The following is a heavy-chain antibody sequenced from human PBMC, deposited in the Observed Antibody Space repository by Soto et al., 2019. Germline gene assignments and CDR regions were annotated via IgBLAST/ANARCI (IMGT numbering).Heavy chain of an antibody. CDR3: AREHRILTIFGVVDPLSYGMDV. D-gene: IGHD3-3*01. J-gene: IGHJ6*02. CDR2: IYYSGST. CDR1: GGSVSSGSYY. V-gene: IGHV4-61*01. Sequence: SETLSLTCTVSGGSVSSGSYYWSWIRQPPGKGLEWIGYIYYSGSTNYNPSLKSRVTISVDTSKNQFSLKLSSVTAADTAVYYCAREHRILTIFGVVDPLSYGMDVWGQGNTVTVSS.